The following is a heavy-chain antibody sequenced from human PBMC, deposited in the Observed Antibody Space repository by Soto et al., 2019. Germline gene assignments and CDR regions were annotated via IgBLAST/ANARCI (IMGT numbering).Heavy chain of an antibody. CDR1: GGSIRSYY. V-gene: IGHV4-59*01. Sequence: SETLSLTCSVSGGSIRSYYWSWIRQSPEKGLEWIGYFYHSGNSNYNPSLKSRVTISVDTSKNQLSLGLRSVTAADTAVYFCARISSVDPYGYVNGGLDVWGQGTTVTVSS. CDR2: FYHSGNS. J-gene: IGHJ6*02. CDR3: ARISSVDPYGYVNGGLDV. D-gene: IGHD5-18*01.